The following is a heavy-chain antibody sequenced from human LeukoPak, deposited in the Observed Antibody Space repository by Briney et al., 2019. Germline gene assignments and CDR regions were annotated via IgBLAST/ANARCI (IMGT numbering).Heavy chain of an antibody. CDR3: VIGTGY. Sequence: GGSLRLSCSVSGFTLSTYVMHWVRQAKGKGLEYVSAISSNGDNTYYADSVKGRFTISRDNSKNTLYLQMSSLRADDTAVYYCVIGTGYWGQGTLVTVSS. CDR1: GFTLSTYV. CDR2: ISSNGDNT. V-gene: IGHV3-64D*06. J-gene: IGHJ4*02.